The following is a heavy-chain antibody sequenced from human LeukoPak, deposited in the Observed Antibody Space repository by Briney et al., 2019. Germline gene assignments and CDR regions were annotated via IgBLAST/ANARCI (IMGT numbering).Heavy chain of an antibody. CDR2: IYHNGNA. J-gene: IGHJ4*02. CDR3: ARSRGIATVTEN. V-gene: IGHV4-38-2*02. CDR1: NSSISSGYY. Sequence: PSETLSLTCTVSNSSISSGYYWGWIRQPPGKGLEWIGSIYHNGNAYYDPSLRSRVTISVDTSKKHFSLTLRSGTATDTAVYYCARSRGIATVTENWGQGTLVIVSS. D-gene: IGHD4-17*01.